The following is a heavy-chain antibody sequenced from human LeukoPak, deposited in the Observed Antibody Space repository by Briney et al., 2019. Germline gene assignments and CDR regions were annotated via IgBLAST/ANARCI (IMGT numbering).Heavy chain of an antibody. V-gene: IGHV4-30-4*01. Sequence: SETLSLTCTVSGASIRSGDYYWSWIRQPPGKGLEWIGYIYDSGSTYYNPSLKSRITISVDMSENRFSLKLSSVTATDTAVYYCARDCSGCSCYGAFDIWGQGTIVTVSS. CDR1: GASIRSGDYY. CDR2: IYDSGST. J-gene: IGHJ3*02. D-gene: IGHD2-15*01. CDR3: ARDCSGCSCYGAFDI.